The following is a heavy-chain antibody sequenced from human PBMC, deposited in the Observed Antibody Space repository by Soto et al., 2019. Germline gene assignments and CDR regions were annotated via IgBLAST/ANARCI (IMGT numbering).Heavy chain of an antibody. V-gene: IGHV3-9*01. CDR2: ISWNSGSI. Sequence: EVQLVESGGGLVQPGRSLRLSCAASGFTFDDYAMHWVRQAPGKGLEWVSGISWNSGSIGYADSVKGRFTISRDNAKNSLYLQMNSLRAEATALYYCAKGAGGEGATTLFDYWGQGTLVTVSS. CDR1: GFTFDDYA. CDR3: AKGAGGEGATTLFDY. J-gene: IGHJ4*02. D-gene: IGHD1-26*01.